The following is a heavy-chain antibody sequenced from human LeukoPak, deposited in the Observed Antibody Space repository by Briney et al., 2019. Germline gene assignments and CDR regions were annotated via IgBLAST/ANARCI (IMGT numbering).Heavy chain of an antibody. V-gene: IGHV4-31*03. CDR1: GGSISSGGYY. Sequence: SQTLSLTCTVSGGSISSGGYYWSWIRQHPGKGLEWIGYIYYSGSTYYNPSLKSRVTISVDTSKNQFSLKLSSVTAADTAVYYCARVIAVAGTTFDYWGQGTLGTVSS. J-gene: IGHJ4*02. D-gene: IGHD6-19*01. CDR3: ARVIAVAGTTFDY. CDR2: IYYSGST.